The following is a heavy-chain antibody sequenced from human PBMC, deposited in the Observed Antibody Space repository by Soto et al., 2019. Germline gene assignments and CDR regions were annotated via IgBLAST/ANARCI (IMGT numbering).Heavy chain of an antibody. J-gene: IGHJ5*02. Sequence: GSLRLSCATSGFDFGDYALTWVRRAPGRGLEWVAFIRAKPAGGTAEYAASVKGRFTLSRDGSESIAYLQMNSLRAEDTAVYYCTRDASRDSSARGWFDPWGPGTLVTVSS. CDR2: IRAKPAGGTA. CDR1: GFDFGDYA. V-gene: IGHV3-49*04. CDR3: TRDASRDSSARGWFDP. D-gene: IGHD6-13*01.